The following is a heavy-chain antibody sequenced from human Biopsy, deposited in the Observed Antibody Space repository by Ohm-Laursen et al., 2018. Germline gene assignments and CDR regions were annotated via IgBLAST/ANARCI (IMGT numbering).Heavy chain of an antibody. CDR3: ARDDAVTVIRGLYY. CDR1: GVSINGGRYY. V-gene: IGHV4-31*03. CDR2: IFYSANT. J-gene: IGHJ4*02. Sequence: SETLSLTCPVSGVSINGGRYYWNWIRHHPGKGLEWIGNIFYSANTYYNPSLKSRVTISVDTSKNQFSLKLSSVTAADTAVYYCARDDAVTVIRGLYYWGQGALVTVSS. D-gene: IGHD2-21*02.